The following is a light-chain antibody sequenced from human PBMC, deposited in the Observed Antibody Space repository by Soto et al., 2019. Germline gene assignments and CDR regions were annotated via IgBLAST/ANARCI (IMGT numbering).Light chain of an antibody. CDR3: QQSYSCPCT. Sequence: AIQLTQSPSSLSASVGDRVTITCRVSQDNSRALVWYQQKPGRAPRLLIYDASTLESGVPSTFSGSGSGTDFILTLSSLQPEDFATYYGQQSYSCPCTFGPGTKVDLK. CDR1: QDNSRA. V-gene: IGKV1-13*02. J-gene: IGKJ3*01. CDR2: DAS.